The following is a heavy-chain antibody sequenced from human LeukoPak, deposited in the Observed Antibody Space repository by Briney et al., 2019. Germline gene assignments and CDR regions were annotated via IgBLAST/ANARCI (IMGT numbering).Heavy chain of an antibody. J-gene: IGHJ4*02. V-gene: IGHV4-59*01. CDR1: GGSISSYY. D-gene: IGHD1-26*01. CDR3: ARDLSSLGARKYFDY. CDR2: IYYSGST. Sequence: KPSETLSLTCTVSGGSISSYYWSWIRQPPGKGLEWIGYIYYSGSTNYNPSLKSRVTISVDTSKNQFSLKLSSVTAADTAVYYCARDLSSLGARKYFDYWGQGTLVTVSS.